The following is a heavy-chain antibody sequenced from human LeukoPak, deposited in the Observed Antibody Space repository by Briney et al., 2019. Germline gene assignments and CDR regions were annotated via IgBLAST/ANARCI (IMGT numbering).Heavy chain of an antibody. CDR1: GSRFSSYW. V-gene: IGHV5-51*01. Sequence: GESLKISCKGSGSRFSSYWIAWVRQMPGKGLEWMGIIYPGDSDTRYSPSFQGQVTISADKSTSTASLQWSSLKVSDTAMYYCARHQAGDYWGQGTVVNVSP. CDR2: IYPGDSDT. J-gene: IGHJ4*02. D-gene: IGHD6-13*01. CDR3: ARHQAGDY.